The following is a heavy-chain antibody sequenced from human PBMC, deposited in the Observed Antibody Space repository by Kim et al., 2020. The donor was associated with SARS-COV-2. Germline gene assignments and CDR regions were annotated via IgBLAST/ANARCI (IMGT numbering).Heavy chain of an antibody. J-gene: IGHJ4*02. D-gene: IGHD6-19*01. Sequence: LQGRVTMTTDTSTSTAYMELRSLRSDDTAVYYCARGRDSSGWYDYYFDYWGQGTLVTVSS. CDR3: ARGRDSSGWYDYYFDY. V-gene: IGHV1-18*01.